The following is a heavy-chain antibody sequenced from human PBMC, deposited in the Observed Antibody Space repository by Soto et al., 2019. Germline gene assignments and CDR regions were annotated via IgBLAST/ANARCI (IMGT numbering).Heavy chain of an antibody. CDR3: ARVEIFYDSLTGYIIRGGFEI. CDR2: ISAYNGNT. J-gene: IGHJ3*02. CDR1: GYTFTSYG. D-gene: IGHD3-9*01. Sequence: ASVKFSCKASGYTFTSYGISWVRQAPGQGLEWMGWISAYNGNTNYAQKLQGRVTMTTDTSTSTAYMELRSLRSDDTAVYYCARVEIFYDSLTGYIIRGGFEIWGQGTRVTVSS. V-gene: IGHV1-18*01.